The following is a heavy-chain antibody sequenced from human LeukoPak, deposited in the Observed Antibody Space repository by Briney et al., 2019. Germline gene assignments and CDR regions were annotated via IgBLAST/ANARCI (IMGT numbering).Heavy chain of an antibody. CDR3: ARRVIVGATDYFDY. Sequence: SETLSLTCTVSGGSISSSSYYWGWIRQPPGKGLEWIGSIYYSGSTYYNLSLKSRVTISVDTSKNQFSLKLSSVTAADTAVYYCARRVIVGATDYFDYWGQGTLVTVSS. J-gene: IGHJ4*02. D-gene: IGHD1-26*01. CDR1: GGSISSSSYY. V-gene: IGHV4-39*01. CDR2: IYYSGST.